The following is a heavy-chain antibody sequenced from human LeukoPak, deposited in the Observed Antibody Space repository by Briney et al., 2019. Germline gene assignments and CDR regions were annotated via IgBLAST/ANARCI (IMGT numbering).Heavy chain of an antibody. D-gene: IGHD3-3*01. CDR3: ARARAWDDDFRNGYRYNWFDP. CDR1: GGSITNYY. Sequence: SETLSLTCTVSGGSITNYYWSWIRQPPGKGLEWIGYIFHSGTTYYNPSLKSRVTISVDTSKRRFSLRLKSITAADTAVYYCARARAWDDDFRNGYRYNWFDPWGQGTLVTVSS. J-gene: IGHJ5*02. CDR2: IFHSGTT. V-gene: IGHV4-59*08.